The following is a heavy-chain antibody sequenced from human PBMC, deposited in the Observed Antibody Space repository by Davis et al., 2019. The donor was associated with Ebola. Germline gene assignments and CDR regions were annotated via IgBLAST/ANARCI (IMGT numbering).Heavy chain of an antibody. J-gene: IGHJ4*02. Sequence: AASVKVSCKASGYTFTSYDINWVRQATGQGLEWMGWMNPNSGNTGYAQKFQGRVTMTRNTSISTAYMELSSLRSEDTAVYYCARHDSDYIWGPYRCAFDFWGQGIPVTVSS. CDR2: MNPNSGNT. D-gene: IGHD3-16*02. V-gene: IGHV1-8*01. CDR1: GYTFTSYD. CDR3: ARHDSDYIWGPYRCAFDF.